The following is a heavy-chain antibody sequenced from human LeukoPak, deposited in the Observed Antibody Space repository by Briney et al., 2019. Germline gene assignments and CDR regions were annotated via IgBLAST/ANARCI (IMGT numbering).Heavy chain of an antibody. CDR2: IYYSGST. J-gene: IGHJ6*03. CDR1: GGSISDYY. CDR3: ARGDFCSSSNCYLRPMDV. V-gene: IGHV4-59*01. Sequence: PSETLSLTCTVSGGSISDYYWNWIRQPPGQGLEWIGYIYYSGSTTYNPSLKSRVTMSVDTAKNQFSLKLRSVTAAHTAVYYCARGDFCSSSNCYLRPMDVWGKGTTVTVSS. D-gene: IGHD2-2*01.